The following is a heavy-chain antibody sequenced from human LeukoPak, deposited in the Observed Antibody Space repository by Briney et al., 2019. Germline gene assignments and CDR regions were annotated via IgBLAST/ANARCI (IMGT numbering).Heavy chain of an antibody. D-gene: IGHD1-26*01. CDR2: IIPIFETA. V-gene: IGHV1-69*05. CDR1: GDTFSSYS. J-gene: IGHJ4*02. CDR3: ARGYNSGSYFGY. Sequence: SVKVSCKASGDTFSSYSISWVRQTPGQGLEWMGGIIPIFETAKYAQKFQGRVTMTRNTSISTAYMELSSLRSEDTAVYYCARGYNSGSYFGYWGQGTLVTVSS.